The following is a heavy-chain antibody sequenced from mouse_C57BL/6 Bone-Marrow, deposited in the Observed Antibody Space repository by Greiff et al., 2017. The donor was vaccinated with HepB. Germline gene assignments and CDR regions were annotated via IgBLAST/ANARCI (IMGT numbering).Heavy chain of an antibody. V-gene: IGHV5-4*03. CDR1: GFTFSSYA. D-gene: IGHD1-1*01. J-gene: IGHJ1*03. CDR2: ISDGGSYT. Sequence: EVMLVESGGGLVKPGGSLKLSCAASGFTFSSYAMSWVRQTPEKRLEWVATISDGGSYTYNPDNVKGRFTISRDNAKNNLYLQMSQLKSEDTAMYYCARDYGSSYYYWYFDVWGTGTTVTVSS. CDR3: ARDYGSSYYYWYFDV.